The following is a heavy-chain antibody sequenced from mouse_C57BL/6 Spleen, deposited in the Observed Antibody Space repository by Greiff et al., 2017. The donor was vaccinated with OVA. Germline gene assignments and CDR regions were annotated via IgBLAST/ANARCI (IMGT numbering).Heavy chain of an antibody. J-gene: IGHJ2*01. V-gene: IGHV1-64*01. Sequence: QVQLQQPGAELVKPGASVKLSCKASGYTFTSYWMHWVKQRPGQGLEWIGMIHPNSGSTNYNEKFKSEATLTVDKSSSTAYMQLSSLTSEDSAVYYCARKGSSYEDYFDYWGQGTTLTVSS. CDR2: IHPNSGST. CDR3: ARKGSSYEDYFDY. CDR1: GYTFTSYW. D-gene: IGHD1-1*01.